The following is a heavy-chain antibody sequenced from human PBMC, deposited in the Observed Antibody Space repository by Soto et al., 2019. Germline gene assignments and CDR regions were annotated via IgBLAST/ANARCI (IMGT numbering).Heavy chain of an antibody. V-gene: IGHV2-5*02. J-gene: IGHJ3*01. Sequence: QITLEESGPTLVKPAQTLTLTCTVTGFSLSTTVEGVGWIRQPPGKALEWLALIYWDDDKRYSPALKSRFTVTKDSSQDQVVLRMTTMLPVDTASYFCAYRLTTRFYFAGSDNPHVFDVRGQGTLVAVSS. CDR2: IYWDDDK. D-gene: IGHD3-22*01. CDR3: AYRLTTRFYFAGSDNPHVFDV. CDR1: GFSLSTTVEG.